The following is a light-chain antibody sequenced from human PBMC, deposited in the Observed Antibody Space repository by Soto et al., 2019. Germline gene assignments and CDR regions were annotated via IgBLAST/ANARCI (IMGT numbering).Light chain of an antibody. V-gene: IGLV2-18*01. Sequence: QSVLTQPPSVSGSPGQSVTISCTGTSSDVGSYNGVSWYQQPPGTAPKLMIYEVSNRPSGVPDRFSGSKSGNTASLTISGLQAEDEADYYCSLYTSSSTWVFGGGTKVTVL. CDR2: EVS. CDR3: SLYTSSSTWV. CDR1: SSDVGSYNG. J-gene: IGLJ3*02.